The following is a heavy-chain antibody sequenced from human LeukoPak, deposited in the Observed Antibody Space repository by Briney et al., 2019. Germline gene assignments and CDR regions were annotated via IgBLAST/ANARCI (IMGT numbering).Heavy chain of an antibody. CDR2: ISAYNGNT. CDR3: ARDLGSSTYPYYFDY. D-gene: IGHD2-2*01. CDR1: GYTFTSYG. V-gene: IGHV1-18*01. Sequence: GASVKVSCKASGYTFTSYGISWVRQAPGQGLEWMGWISAYNGNTNYAQKLQGRVTMTTDTSTSIAYMELRSLKSDDTAVYYCARDLGSSTYPYYFDYWGQGTLVTVSS. J-gene: IGHJ4*02.